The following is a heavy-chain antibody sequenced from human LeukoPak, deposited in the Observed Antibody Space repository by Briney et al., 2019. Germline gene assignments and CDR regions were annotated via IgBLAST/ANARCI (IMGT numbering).Heavy chain of an antibody. Sequence: GGSLRLSCAASGFTFSSYAMSWVRQAPGKGLEWVSAISGSGGGTYYADSVKGRFTISRDNSKNTLYLQMNSLRAEDTAVYYCAKDFGYDFWSGYYGSYGMDVWGQGTTVTVSS. D-gene: IGHD3-3*01. J-gene: IGHJ6*02. V-gene: IGHV3-23*01. CDR1: GFTFSSYA. CDR3: AKDFGYDFWSGYYGSYGMDV. CDR2: ISGSGGGT.